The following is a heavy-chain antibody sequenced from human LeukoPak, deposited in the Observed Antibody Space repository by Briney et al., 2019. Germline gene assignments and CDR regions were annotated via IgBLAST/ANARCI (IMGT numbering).Heavy chain of an antibody. J-gene: IGHJ4*02. CDR3: AREVWSGYYTLYYFDY. V-gene: IGHV3-72*01. CDR1: GFTFSDHY. D-gene: IGHD3-3*01. CDR2: IRNKADTYTT. Sequence: PGGSLRLSCAASGFTFSDHYMDLVRQAPGKGLEWVGRIRNKADTYTTEYAASVKGRVTISRDDSKNSLYLQMNSLKTEDTAVYYCAREVWSGYYTLYYFDYWGQGTLVTVTS.